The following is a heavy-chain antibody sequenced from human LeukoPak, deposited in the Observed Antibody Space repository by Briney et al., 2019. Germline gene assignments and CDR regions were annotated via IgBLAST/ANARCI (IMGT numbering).Heavy chain of an antibody. V-gene: IGHV1-3*01. CDR1: GYTFTSYA. D-gene: IGHD3-9*01. Sequence: GASVKVSCKASGYTFTSYAMHWVRQAPGQRLEWMGWINAGNGNTKYSQKFQGRVTITRDTSASTAYMELSSLRSEDTAVYYCARPYDTGLDAFDIWGQGTMATVSS. CDR3: ARPYDTGLDAFDI. J-gene: IGHJ3*02. CDR2: INAGNGNT.